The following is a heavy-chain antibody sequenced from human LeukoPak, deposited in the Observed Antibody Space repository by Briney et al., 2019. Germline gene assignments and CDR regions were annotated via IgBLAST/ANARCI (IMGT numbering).Heavy chain of an antibody. CDR3: ARYIAARRVDP. V-gene: IGHV4-39*01. Sequence: SETLSLTCTVSGVSIIYSTYYWAWLRQPPGKGLDWIGSIYSSGSTYSNPSLQSRVTISVDTSRNQFSLKLSSVTAADTAVYYCARYIAARRVDPWGQGTLVTVSS. J-gene: IGHJ5*02. CDR2: IYSSGST. D-gene: IGHD6-6*01. CDR1: GVSIIYSTYY.